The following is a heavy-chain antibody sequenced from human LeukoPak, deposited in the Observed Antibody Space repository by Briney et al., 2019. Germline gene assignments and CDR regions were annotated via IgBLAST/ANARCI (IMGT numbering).Heavy chain of an antibody. CDR1: GFTVGSYE. CDR3: ARDSGFSGTQRGEY. D-gene: IGHD3/OR15-3a*01. V-gene: IGHV3-48*03. Sequence: PGGSLRLSCAASGFTVGSYEMNWVRQAPGKGLEWVSYISSSGSTIYYADSVKGRFTISRDNSKNTLYLQMNSLRAEDTAVYYCARDSGFSGTQRGEYWGQGTLVTVSS. CDR2: ISSSGSTI. J-gene: IGHJ4*02.